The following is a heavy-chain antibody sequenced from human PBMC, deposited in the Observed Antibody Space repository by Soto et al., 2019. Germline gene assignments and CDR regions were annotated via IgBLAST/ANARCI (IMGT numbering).Heavy chain of an antibody. D-gene: IGHD3-10*01. CDR2: FRTSADGGTT. CDR3: AKKVNSGPGSQYFDY. J-gene: IGHJ4*02. Sequence: EVQLLESGGGLVQPGGSLRLSCAASGFTFSSYSMSWVRQAPGKGLEWVSGFRTSADGGTTYYADSVKGRFTISRDNSKHMLFLQMNSLRAEDTAIYYCAKKVNSGPGSQYFDYWGQGTLVTVSS. V-gene: IGHV3-23*01. CDR1: GFTFSSYS.